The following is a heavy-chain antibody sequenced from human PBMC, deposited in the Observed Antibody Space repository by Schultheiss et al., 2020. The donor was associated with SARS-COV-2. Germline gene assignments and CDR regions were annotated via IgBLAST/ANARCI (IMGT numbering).Heavy chain of an antibody. V-gene: IGHV1-24*01. CDR1: GYTLTELS. CDR2: ISTHNENT. D-gene: IGHD3-10*01. CDR3: ARGVVRGPGWFDP. Sequence: ASVKVSCKVSGYTLTELSMHWVRQAPGKGLEWMGWISTHNENTNYAQRLQGRVTMTRNTSISTAYMELSSLRSEDTAVYYCARGVVRGPGWFDPWGQGTLVTVSS. J-gene: IGHJ5*02.